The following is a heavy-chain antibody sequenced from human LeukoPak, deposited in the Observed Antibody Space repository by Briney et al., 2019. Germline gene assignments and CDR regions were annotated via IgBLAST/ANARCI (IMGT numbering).Heavy chain of an antibody. CDR1: GGSFSGYY. J-gene: IGHJ4*02. D-gene: IGHD2-15*01. CDR3: ASPRGLAYSFDY. Sequence: SETLSLTCAVYGGSFSGYYWSWIRQPPGKGLEWIGEINHSGSTNYNPSLKSRVTISVDTSKNQFSLKLSSVTAADTVVYYCASPRGLAYSFDYWGQGTLVTVSS. CDR2: INHSGST. V-gene: IGHV4-34*01.